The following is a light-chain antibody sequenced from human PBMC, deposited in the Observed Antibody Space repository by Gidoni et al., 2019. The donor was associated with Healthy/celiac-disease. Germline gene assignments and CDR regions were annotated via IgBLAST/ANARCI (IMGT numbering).Light chain of an antibody. J-gene: IGKJ1*01. CDR1: QSVNSC. CDR3: QQSNTTPWT. CDR2: RTS. V-gene: IGKV1-5*03. Sequence: DIQMTQSPSTLSASVGDRVTITCRASQSVNSCLAWYQQKPGKAPKLLVYRTSTLESGVPSRFSGSGSGTEFTLTISSLQPDDFATYYCQQSNTTPWTFGQXTKVEIK.